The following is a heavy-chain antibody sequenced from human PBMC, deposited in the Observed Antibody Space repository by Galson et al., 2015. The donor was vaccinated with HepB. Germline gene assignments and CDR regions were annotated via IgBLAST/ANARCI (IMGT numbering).Heavy chain of an antibody. V-gene: IGHV3-9*01. D-gene: IGHD6-13*01. CDR3: AKDQRGYYYYGMDV. CDR2: ITWNSGSI. J-gene: IGHJ6*02. Sequence: SLRLSCAASGFTFDDYAMHWVRQAPGKGLEWVSGITWNSGSIGYADSVKGRFTISRDNAKNSLYLQMNSLRAEDTALYYCAKDQRGYYYYGMDVWGQGTTVTVSS. CDR1: GFTFDDYA.